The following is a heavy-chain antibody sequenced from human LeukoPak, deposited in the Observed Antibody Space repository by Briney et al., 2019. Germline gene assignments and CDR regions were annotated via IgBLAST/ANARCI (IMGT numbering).Heavy chain of an antibody. CDR2: ISSSSSYI. Sequence: GGSLRLSCAASGFTVSSNYMSWVRQAPGKGLEWVSSISSSSSYIYYADSVKGRFTISRDNAKNSLYLQMNSLRAEDTAVYYCARPEMEDYYFDYWGQGTLVTVSS. V-gene: IGHV3-21*01. CDR1: GFTVSSNY. CDR3: ARPEMEDYYFDY. D-gene: IGHD5-24*01. J-gene: IGHJ4*02.